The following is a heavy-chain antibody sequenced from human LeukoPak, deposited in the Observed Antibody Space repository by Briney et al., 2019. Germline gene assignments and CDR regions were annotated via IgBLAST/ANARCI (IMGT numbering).Heavy chain of an antibody. Sequence: ASVKVSCKASGYTFTSYAMHWVRQAPGQRLEWMGWINAGNGNTKYSQKFQGRVTITADESTSTAYMELSSLRSEDTAVYYCARWGFDSLNLDYWGQGTLVTVSS. CDR1: GYTFTSYA. CDR3: ARWGFDSLNLDY. D-gene: IGHD3-16*01. CDR2: INAGNGNT. V-gene: IGHV1-3*01. J-gene: IGHJ4*02.